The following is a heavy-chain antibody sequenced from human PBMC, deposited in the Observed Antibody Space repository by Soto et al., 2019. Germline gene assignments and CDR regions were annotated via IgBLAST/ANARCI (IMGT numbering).Heavy chain of an antibody. CDR3: ARDSVRYCRDGVGYQGYSYFAMDV. V-gene: IGHV1-18*01. CDR2: ISASNGNT. J-gene: IGHJ6*02. D-gene: IGHD2-8*01. CDR1: GYTFTGYG. Sequence: ASVKVSCKASGYTFTGYGFSWVRQAPGQGLEWMGWISASNGNTNYAQKLQGRVTMTTDTSTGTAYMELRSLRSDDTATYYCARDSVRYCRDGVGYQGYSYFAMDVWGQGTTVTGSS.